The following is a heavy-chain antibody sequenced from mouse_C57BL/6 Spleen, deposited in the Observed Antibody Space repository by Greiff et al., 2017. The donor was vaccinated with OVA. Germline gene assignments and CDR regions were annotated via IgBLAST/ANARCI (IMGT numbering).Heavy chain of an antibody. CDR3: ARRSSYNYAMDY. Sequence: DVMLVESGGGLVQPGGSLKLSCAASGFTFSDYYMYWVRQTPEKRLEWVAYISNGGGSTYYPDTVKGRFTISRDNAKNTLYLQMSRLKSEDTAMYYCARRSSYNYAMDYWGQGTSVTVSS. V-gene: IGHV5-12*01. D-gene: IGHD1-1*01. CDR2: ISNGGGST. J-gene: IGHJ4*01. CDR1: GFTFSDYY.